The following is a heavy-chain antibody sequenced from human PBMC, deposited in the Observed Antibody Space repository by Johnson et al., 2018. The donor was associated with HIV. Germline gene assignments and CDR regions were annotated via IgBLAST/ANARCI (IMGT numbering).Heavy chain of an antibody. J-gene: IGHJ3*02. Sequence: VLLVESWGGVVQPGRSLRLSCAASGFTFSSYAMHWVRQAPGKGLEWVANIKQDGSEKYYVDSVKGRFTISRDNAKNSLYLQMNSLRAEDTALYYCTTDLASDAFDIWGQGTMVTVSS. CDR1: GFTFSSYA. CDR2: IKQDGSEK. CDR3: TTDLASDAFDI. V-gene: IGHV3-7*03.